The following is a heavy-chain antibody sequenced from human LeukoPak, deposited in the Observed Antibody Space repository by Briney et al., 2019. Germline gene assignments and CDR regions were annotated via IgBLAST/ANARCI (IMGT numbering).Heavy chain of an antibody. V-gene: IGHV1-24*01. Sequence: ASVKVSCKVSGYTLTELSMHWVRQAPGKGLEWMGGFDPEDGETIYAQKFQGRVTITADKSTSTAYMELSSLRSEDTAVYYCAREERTGYSSFWPLPWGQGTLVTVSS. J-gene: IGHJ5*02. CDR2: FDPEDGET. CDR1: GYTLTELS. CDR3: AREERTGYSSFWPLP. D-gene: IGHD6-19*01.